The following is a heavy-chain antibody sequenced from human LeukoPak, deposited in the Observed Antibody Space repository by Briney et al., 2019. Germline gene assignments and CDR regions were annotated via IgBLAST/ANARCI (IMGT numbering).Heavy chain of an antibody. V-gene: IGHV1-2*02. CDR2: INPNSGGT. CDR1: GYTFTSYY. CDR3: ARSTAAAGTVDY. D-gene: IGHD6-13*01. J-gene: IGHJ4*02. Sequence: ASVKVSCKASGYTFTSYYMHWVRQAPGQGLEWMGWINPNSGGTNYAQKFQGRVTMTRDTSISTAYMELSRLRSDDTAVYYCARSTAAAGTVDYWGQGTLVTVSS.